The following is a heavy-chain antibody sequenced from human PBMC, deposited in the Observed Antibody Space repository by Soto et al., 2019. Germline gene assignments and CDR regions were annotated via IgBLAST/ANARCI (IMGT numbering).Heavy chain of an antibody. Sequence: SETLSLTCAVYGGSFSGYYWSWIRQPPGKGLEWIGEINHSGSTNYNPSLKSRVTISVDTSKNQFSLKLSSVTAADTAVYYCASGHSSGYYDWFDPWGRGTLVTVSS. CDR1: GGSFSGYY. CDR3: ASGHSSGYYDWFDP. V-gene: IGHV4-34*01. D-gene: IGHD3-22*01. CDR2: INHSGST. J-gene: IGHJ5*02.